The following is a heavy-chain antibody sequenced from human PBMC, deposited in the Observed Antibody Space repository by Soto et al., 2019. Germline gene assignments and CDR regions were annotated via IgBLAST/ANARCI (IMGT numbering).Heavy chain of an antibody. CDR1: GFTFSSYA. CDR3: ASIVPAAGGYYYYYGMDV. D-gene: IGHD2-2*01. Sequence: QVQLVESGGGVVQPGRSLRLSCAASGFTFSSYAMHWVRQAPGKGLEWVAVISYDGSNKYYTDSVKGRFTISRDNSKNTLYLQMNSLRAEDTAVYYCASIVPAAGGYYYYYGMDVWGQGTTVTVSS. J-gene: IGHJ6*02. V-gene: IGHV3-30-3*01. CDR2: ISYDGSNK.